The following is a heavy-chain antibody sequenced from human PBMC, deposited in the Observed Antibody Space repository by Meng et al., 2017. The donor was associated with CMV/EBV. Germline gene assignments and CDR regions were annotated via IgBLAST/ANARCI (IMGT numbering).Heavy chain of an antibody. CDR2: IYWDDDK. V-gene: IGHV2-5*02. Sequence: QAALKESRPTLVKPTQTLTLACTFSGFSRSTSGVGVGWIRQPPGKALEWLALIYWDDDKRYSPSLKSRLTITKDTSKNQVVLTMTNMDPVDTATYYCARIAAAGRFDYWGQGTLVTVSS. CDR3: ARIAAAGRFDY. CDR1: GFSRSTSGVG. J-gene: IGHJ4*02. D-gene: IGHD6-13*01.